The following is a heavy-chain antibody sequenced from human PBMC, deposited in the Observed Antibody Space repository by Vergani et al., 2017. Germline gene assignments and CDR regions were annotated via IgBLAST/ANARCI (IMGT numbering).Heavy chain of an antibody. CDR2: IYTSGST. Sequence: QVQLQESGPGLVKPSQTLSLTCTVSGGSISSGSYYWSWIRQPAGKGLEWIGRIYTSGSTNYNPSLKSRVTMSVDTSKNQFSLKLSSVTAADTAVYYCARGSSSSYYYYYMDFWGKGTTVTVSS. V-gene: IGHV4-61*02. J-gene: IGHJ6*03. CDR3: ARGSSSSYYYYYMDF. CDR1: GGSISSGSYY. D-gene: IGHD6-13*01.